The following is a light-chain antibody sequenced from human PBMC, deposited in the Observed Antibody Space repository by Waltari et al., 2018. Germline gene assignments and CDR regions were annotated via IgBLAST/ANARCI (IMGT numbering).Light chain of an antibody. V-gene: IGLV2-23*02. CDR3: ASYTYGGPWV. J-gene: IGLJ2*01. CDR2: EVD. CDR1: SSDVGSYDL. Sequence: SALTQPASVSASPGQSITISCTGSSSDVGSYDLVAWYQQHPGKAPHLLIYEVDKQPSGVSYLFSGSKSGNAASLTSSGLQAEDEAHYFCASYTYGGPWVFGGGTLLTVL.